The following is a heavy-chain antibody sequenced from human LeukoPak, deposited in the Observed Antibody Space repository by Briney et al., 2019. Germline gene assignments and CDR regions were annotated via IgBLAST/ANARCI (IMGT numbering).Heavy chain of an antibody. CDR3: AREIRGVDYYYHMDV. CDR1: GGSFSGYY. D-gene: IGHD3-10*01. Sequence: SETLSLTCAVYGGSFSGYYWSWIRQPPGKGLEWIGEINHSGSTNYNPSLKSRVIISVDTSKNQFSLKLSSVTAADMAVYYCAREIRGVDYYYHMDVWGKGTTVTVSS. J-gene: IGHJ6*04. V-gene: IGHV4-34*01. CDR2: INHSGST.